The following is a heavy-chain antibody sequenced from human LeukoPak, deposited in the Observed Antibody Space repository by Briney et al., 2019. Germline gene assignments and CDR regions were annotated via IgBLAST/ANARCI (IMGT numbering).Heavy chain of an antibody. CDR2: ISGSGGST. V-gene: IGHV3-23*01. CDR3: ARDRNPMDV. Sequence: GGSLRLSCAASGFTFTTYDMNWVRQAPGKGLEWVSVISGSGGSTYYADSVKGRFTISRDNSKNTLYLQMNSLRAEDTAVYYCARDRNPMDVWGKGTTVTVSS. J-gene: IGHJ6*03. CDR1: GFTFTTYD.